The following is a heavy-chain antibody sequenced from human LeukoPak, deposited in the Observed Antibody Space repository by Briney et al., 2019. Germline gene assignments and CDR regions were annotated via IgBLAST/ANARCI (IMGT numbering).Heavy chain of an antibody. D-gene: IGHD4-23*01. CDR3: ARDYGGDHYFDY. Sequence: PVGALRLSCVASVFTFSGYWMHWVRQGPGRGLVWVARINSDGNSPIYADSVKGRYTISRDNAKNTLYLQMHSLRAEDTAVYYCARDYGGDHYFDYWGQGALVTVSS. V-gene: IGHV3-74*01. J-gene: IGHJ4*02. CDR1: VFTFSGYW. CDR2: INSDGNSP.